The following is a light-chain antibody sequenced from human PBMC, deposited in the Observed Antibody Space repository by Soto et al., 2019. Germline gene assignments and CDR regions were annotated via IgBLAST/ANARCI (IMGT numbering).Light chain of an antibody. CDR3: QSYDSSLSGWV. Sequence: QSVLTQPPSVSGASGQRVTISCTGSSSNIGAGYDVHWYQQLPGTAPKLLIYGNSNRPSGVPDRFSGSKSGTSASLAITGLRAEDEADYYSQSYDSSLSGWVFGGGTKLTVL. CDR1: SSNIGAGYD. V-gene: IGLV1-40*01. CDR2: GNS. J-gene: IGLJ3*02.